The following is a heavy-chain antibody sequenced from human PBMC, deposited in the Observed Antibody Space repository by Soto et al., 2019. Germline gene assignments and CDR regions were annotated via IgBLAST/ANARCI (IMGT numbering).Heavy chain of an antibody. J-gene: IGHJ6*02. Sequence: SETLSLTCTFSVGSIISGGYSWTWIRQSPGKGLEWIGYTYQSGSAYYNPSLKSRVTISVDRSKNQFSLNLTSVTAADTAVYYCARDYYGMDVWGQGTTVTVSS. CDR1: VGSIISGGYS. CDR3: ARDYYGMDV. CDR2: TYQSGSA. V-gene: IGHV4-30-2*06.